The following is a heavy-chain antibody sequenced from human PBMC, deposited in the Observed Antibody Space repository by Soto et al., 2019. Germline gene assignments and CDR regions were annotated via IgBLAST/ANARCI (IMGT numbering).Heavy chain of an antibody. J-gene: IGHJ6*02. Sequence: LVTMSVTCTVAGGSISSRIYYWGRKNKPPGKGLEWIASIYYSGSTYYNPSLNSRVTMSVDTSKSQFSLKLSSVTAADTAVYYCARVISSSSSLGLRYYYYGMDVWGQGTTVTVSS. CDR2: IYYSGST. CDR1: GGSISSRIYY. CDR3: ARVISSSSSLGLRYYYYGMDV. V-gene: IGHV4-39*01. D-gene: IGHD6-6*01.